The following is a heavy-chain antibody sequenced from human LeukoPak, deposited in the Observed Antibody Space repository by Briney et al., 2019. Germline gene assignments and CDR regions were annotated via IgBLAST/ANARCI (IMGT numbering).Heavy chain of an antibody. D-gene: IGHD2-15*01. CDR2: ISGSGGST. V-gene: IGHV3-23*01. Sequence: PGGSLSLSCAASGFTFSRYAMSWVRQAPGKRLEWVSAISGSGGSTYYADSVEARFTISRDNSKNTLYLQMNSLRAEDTAVYYCAKYARYCSGGSCFTVYYFDYWGQRTLVTVSS. J-gene: IGHJ4*02. CDR3: AKYARYCSGGSCFTVYYFDY. CDR1: GFTFSRYA.